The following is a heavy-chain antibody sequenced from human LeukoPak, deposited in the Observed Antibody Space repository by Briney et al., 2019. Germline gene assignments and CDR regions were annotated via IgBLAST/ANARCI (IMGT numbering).Heavy chain of an antibody. V-gene: IGHV3-48*03. CDR1: GFTFSSYE. CDR2: ISSSGSTI. CDR3: ARDFRYGDYVRDAFDI. J-gene: IGHJ3*02. D-gene: IGHD4-17*01. Sequence: GGSLRLSCAASGFTFSSYEMNWVRQAPGKGLEWVSYISSSGSTIYYADSVKGRFTISRDNAKNSLYLRMNSLRAEDTAVYYCARDFRYGDYVRDAFDIWGQGTMVTVSS.